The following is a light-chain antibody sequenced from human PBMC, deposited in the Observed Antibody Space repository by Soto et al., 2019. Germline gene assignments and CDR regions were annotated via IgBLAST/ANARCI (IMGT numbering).Light chain of an antibody. V-gene: IGKV3-15*01. CDR3: QQYSDWPPWT. J-gene: IGKJ1*01. CDR1: QSVSSY. CDR2: GAS. Sequence: IVLTQSPAALSLSPGERATLSCRASQSVSSYLAWYQQKPGEAPRLLIFGASTRATGIPARFSGGGSGTEFTLTISSLQSEDFAVYYCQQYSDWPPWTFGQGTKVDIK.